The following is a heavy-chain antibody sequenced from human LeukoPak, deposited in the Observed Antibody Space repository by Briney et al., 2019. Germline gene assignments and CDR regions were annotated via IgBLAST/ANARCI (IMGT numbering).Heavy chain of an antibody. CDR2: IYYSGST. J-gene: IGHJ4*02. Sequence: PGESLRLSCAASGFTLSSYWMSWVRQPPVKGLEWIGSIYYSGSTYYNPSLKSRVTISVDTSKNQFSLKLSSVTAADTAVYYCARPYGSGSYFDYWGQGTLVTVSS. V-gene: IGHV4-39*01. D-gene: IGHD3-10*01. CDR3: ARPYGSGSYFDY. CDR1: GFTLSSYW.